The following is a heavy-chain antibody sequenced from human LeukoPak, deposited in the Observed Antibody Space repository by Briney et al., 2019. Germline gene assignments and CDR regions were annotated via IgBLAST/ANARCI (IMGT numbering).Heavy chain of an antibody. CDR3: ARGYGSGCRGYYFDY. CDR2: INHSGST. Sequence: SETLSLTCAVYGGSFSGYYWSWIRQPPGKGLEWIGEINHSGSTNYNPSLKSRVTISVDTSKNQFSLKLSSVTAADTAVYYCARGYGSGCRGYYFDYWGQGTLVTVSS. J-gene: IGHJ4*02. V-gene: IGHV4-34*01. CDR1: GGSFSGYY. D-gene: IGHD3-10*01.